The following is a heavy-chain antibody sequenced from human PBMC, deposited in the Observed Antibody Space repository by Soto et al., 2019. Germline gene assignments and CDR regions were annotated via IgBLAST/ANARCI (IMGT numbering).Heavy chain of an antibody. CDR2: ISYDGSNK. Sequence: GGSLRLSCAASGFTFSSYGMHWVRQAPGKGLEWVAVISYDGSNKYYADSVKGRFTISRDNSKNTLYLQMNSLRAEDTAVYYCAKDRLPRRDDSSGYAYYYYYGMDVWGQGTTVTVSS. D-gene: IGHD3-22*01. J-gene: IGHJ6*02. V-gene: IGHV3-30*18. CDR3: AKDRLPRRDDSSGYAYYYYYGMDV. CDR1: GFTFSSYG.